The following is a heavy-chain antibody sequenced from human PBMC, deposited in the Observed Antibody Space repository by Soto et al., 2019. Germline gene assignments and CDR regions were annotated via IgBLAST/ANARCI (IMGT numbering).Heavy chain of an antibody. D-gene: IGHD3-10*01. CDR1: GGTFSSYA. CDR3: ARVPDGSSFYHAFDI. V-gene: IGHV1-69*01. J-gene: IGHJ3*02. Sequence: QVQLVQSGAEVKKPGSSVKVSCKASGGTFSSYAISWVRQAPGQGLEWMGGIIPIFGAANYAQKFQGRVTITADESTSTAYVELSSLTSEDTAVYYCARVPDGSSFYHAFDIWGQGTMVTVSS. CDR2: IIPIFGAA.